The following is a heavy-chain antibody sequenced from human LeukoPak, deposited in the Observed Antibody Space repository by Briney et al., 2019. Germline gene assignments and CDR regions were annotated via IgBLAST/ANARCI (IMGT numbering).Heavy chain of an antibody. D-gene: IGHD2-15*01. Sequence: GGSLRLSCAASGFTFSNYWMHCVRQAPGKGLVWVSRINSDGSSTDYADSVKGRFTISRDNAKNTLYLQMNSLRAGDTAVYYCARDGFCSAGRCYGMDVWGQGTTVTVSS. CDR3: ARDGFCSAGRCYGMDV. V-gene: IGHV3-74*01. CDR2: INSDGSST. J-gene: IGHJ6*02. CDR1: GFTFSNYW.